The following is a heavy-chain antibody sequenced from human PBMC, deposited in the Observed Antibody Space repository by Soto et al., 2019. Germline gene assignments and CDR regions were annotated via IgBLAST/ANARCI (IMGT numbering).Heavy chain of an antibody. Sequence: GGSLRLSCAASGFTFSSYGMHWVRQAPGKGLEWVAVISYDGSNKYYADSVKGRFTISRDNSKNTLYLQMNSLRAEDTAVYYCAKDLSTTGDIDYWGQGTLVTVSS. CDR1: GFTFSSYG. J-gene: IGHJ4*02. V-gene: IGHV3-30*18. D-gene: IGHD7-27*01. CDR2: ISYDGSNK. CDR3: AKDLSTTGDIDY.